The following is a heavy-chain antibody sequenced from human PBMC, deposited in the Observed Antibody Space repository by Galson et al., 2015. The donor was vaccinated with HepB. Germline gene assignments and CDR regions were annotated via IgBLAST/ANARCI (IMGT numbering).Heavy chain of an antibody. J-gene: IGHJ4*02. CDR2: ISSSSSYT. V-gene: IGHV3-11*06. Sequence: SLRLSCAASGFTFSDYYMSWIRQAPGKGLEWVSYISSSSSYTSYADSVKGRFTISRDNAKNSLYLQMNSLRAEDTAVYYCARDSGSGPHYFDYWGQGTLVTVSS. CDR1: GFTFSDYY. D-gene: IGHD1-26*01. CDR3: ARDSGSGPHYFDY.